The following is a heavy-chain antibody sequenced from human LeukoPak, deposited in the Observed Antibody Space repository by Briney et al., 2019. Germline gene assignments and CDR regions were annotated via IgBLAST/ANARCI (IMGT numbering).Heavy chain of an antibody. CDR2: ITSCSSYI. J-gene: IGHJ6*03. V-gene: IGHV3-21*01. CDR1: GFTFSSYG. Sequence: GGSLRLSCAASGFTFSSYGMKWVRQAPGKGLEWVSSITSCSSYIYYADSVKGRFTISRDNAKNSLFLQMNSLRAEDTAVYYCARDPYSGSYGNYYYYFMDVWGKGTTVTISS. D-gene: IGHD1-26*01. CDR3: ARDPYSGSYGNYYYYFMDV.